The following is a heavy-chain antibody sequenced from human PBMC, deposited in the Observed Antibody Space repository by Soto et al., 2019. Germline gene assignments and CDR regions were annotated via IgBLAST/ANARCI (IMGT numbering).Heavy chain of an antibody. CDR3: AREEGGGYDHRWFDP. D-gene: IGHD5-12*01. CDR2: IYYSGST. Sequence: QVQLQESGPGLVKPSQTLSLTCTVSGGSISSGGYYWSWIRQHPGKGLEWIGYIYYSGSTYYNPSLKSRVTIAVDTSKNQSSLKLSSVTAAETAVYYCAREEGGGYDHRWFDPWGQGTLVTVSS. J-gene: IGHJ5*02. V-gene: IGHV4-31*03. CDR1: GGSISSGGYY.